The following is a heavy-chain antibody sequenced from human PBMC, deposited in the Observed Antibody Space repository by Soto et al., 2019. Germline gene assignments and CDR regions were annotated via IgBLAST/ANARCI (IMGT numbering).Heavy chain of an antibody. J-gene: IGHJ6*02. CDR2: IDWDGDK. CDR1: GFSLTSTGMC. Sequence: SGPTLVNPTQTLTLTCGFSGFSLTSTGMCVSWIRQPPGRALEWLALIDWDGDKYYSTSLKTRLTISGDTSKNQVILTMSNMDPADTATYYCARVVAAGAYYYYGMDVWGQGTTVTVSS. CDR3: ARVVAAGAYYYYGMDV. V-gene: IGHV2-70*01. D-gene: IGHD6-13*01.